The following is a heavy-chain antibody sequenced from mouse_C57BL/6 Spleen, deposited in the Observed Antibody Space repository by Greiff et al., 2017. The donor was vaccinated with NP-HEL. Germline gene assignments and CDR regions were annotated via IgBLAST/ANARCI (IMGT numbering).Heavy chain of an antibody. D-gene: IGHD2-13*01. CDR1: GYSFTDYN. CDR2: INPNYGTT. V-gene: IGHV1-39*01. CDR3: AGLVSDYFDY. J-gene: IGHJ2*01. Sequence: VQLQQSGPELVKPGASVKISCKASGYSFTDYNMNWVKQSNGKSLEWIGVINPNYGTTSYNQKFKGKATLTVYQSSRTAYIQLISLKSRASAVTSCAGLVSDYFDYWGQGTTLTVSS.